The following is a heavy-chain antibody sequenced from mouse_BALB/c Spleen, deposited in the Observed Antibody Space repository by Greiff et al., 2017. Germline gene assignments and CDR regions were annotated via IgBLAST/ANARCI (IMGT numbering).Heavy chain of an antibody. CDR2: IDPANGNT. CDR1: GFNIKDTY. V-gene: IGHV14-3*02. J-gene: IGHJ3*01. Sequence: EVKLVESGAELVKPGASVKLSCTASGFNIKDTYMHWVKQRPEQGLEWIGRIDPANGNTKYDPKFQGKATITADTSSNTAYLQLSSLTSEDTAVYYCARFLAYWGQGTLVTVSA. CDR3: ARFLAY.